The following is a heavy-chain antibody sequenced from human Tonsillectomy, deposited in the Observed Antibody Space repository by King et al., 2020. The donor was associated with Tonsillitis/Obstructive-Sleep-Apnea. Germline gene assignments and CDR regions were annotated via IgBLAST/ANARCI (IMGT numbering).Heavy chain of an antibody. V-gene: IGHV1-69*09. CDR1: GGTFSSYA. CDR3: ASGVVVVPADIEDYYYYMDV. CDR2: IIPILGIA. J-gene: IGHJ6*03. D-gene: IGHD2-2*01. Sequence: HVQLVQSGAEVKKPGSSVKVSCKASGGTFSSYAISWVRQAPGQGLEWMGRIIPILGIANYAQKFQGRVTITADKSTSTAYMELSSLRSEDTAVYYCASGVVVVPADIEDYYYYMDVWGKGTTVTVSS.